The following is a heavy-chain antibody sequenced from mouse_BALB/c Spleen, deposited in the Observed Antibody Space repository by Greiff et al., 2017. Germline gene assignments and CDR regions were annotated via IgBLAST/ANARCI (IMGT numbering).Heavy chain of an antibody. V-gene: IGHV7-3*02. CDR1: GFTFTDYY. J-gene: IGHJ4*01. CDR3: ARDRDDYDAMDY. CDR2: IRNKANGYTT. Sequence: EVKLVESGGGWVQPGGSLRLSCATSGFTFTDYYMSWVRQPPGKALEWLGFIRNKANGYTTEYSASVKGRFTISRDNSQSILYLQMNTLRAEDSATYYCARDRDDYDAMDYWGQGTSVTVSS.